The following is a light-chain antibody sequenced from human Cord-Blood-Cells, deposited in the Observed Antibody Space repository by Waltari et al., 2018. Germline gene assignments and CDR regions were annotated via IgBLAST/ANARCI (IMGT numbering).Light chain of an antibody. CDR3: QQSYSTPLT. V-gene: IGKV1-39*01. Sequence: IQMTQSPSSLSASVGDRVTLTCRASQSIRSFLNWYQQKPGKAPKLLIYAASSLQSRVPTSCSGSGSGTDFTLTISRLQPEDFATYYCQQSYSTPLTFGEGTKVEIK. CDR1: QSIRSF. J-gene: IGKJ4*01. CDR2: AAS.